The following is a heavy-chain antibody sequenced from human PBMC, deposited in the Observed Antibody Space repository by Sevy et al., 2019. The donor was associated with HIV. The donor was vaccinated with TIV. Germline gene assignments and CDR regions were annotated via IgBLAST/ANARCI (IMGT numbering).Heavy chain of an antibody. CDR2: INSDGSST. V-gene: IGHV3-74*01. CDR3: ARTYGMDV. Sequence: GGSLRLSCAASGFTFSSYWMHWVRQAPGKGLGWVSRINSDGSSTSYADSVKGRFTISRDNAKNTLYLQMNSLRAEDTAVYYCARTYGMDVWGQGTTVTVSS. CDR1: GFTFSSYW. J-gene: IGHJ6*02.